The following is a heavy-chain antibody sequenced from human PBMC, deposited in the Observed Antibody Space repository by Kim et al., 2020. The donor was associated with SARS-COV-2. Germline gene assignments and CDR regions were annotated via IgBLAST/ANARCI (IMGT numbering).Heavy chain of an antibody. CDR1: GFTFSSYA. J-gene: IGHJ4*02. CDR2: ISGSGGST. D-gene: IGHD6-6*01. CDR3: AKVIGRRQLVSYFDY. V-gene: IGHV3-23*01. Sequence: GGSLRLSCAASGFTFSSYAMSWVRQAPGKGLEWVSAISGSGGSTYYADSVKGRFTISRDNSKNTLYLQMNSLRAEDTAVYYCAKVIGRRQLVSYFDYWGQGTLVTVSS.